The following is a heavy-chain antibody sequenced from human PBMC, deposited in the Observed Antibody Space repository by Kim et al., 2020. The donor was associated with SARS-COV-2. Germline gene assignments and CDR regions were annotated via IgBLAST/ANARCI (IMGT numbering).Heavy chain of an antibody. D-gene: IGHD3-22*01. J-gene: IGHJ4*02. CDR1: GFTFSSYG. Sequence: GGSLRLSCAASGFTFSSYGMHWVRQAPGKGLEWVAVISYDGSNKYYADSVKGRFTISRDNSKNTLYLQMNSLRAEDTAVYYCAKGRVYYDSEGLWDYWGQGSLVTVSS. V-gene: IGHV3-30*18. CDR3: AKGRVYYDSEGLWDY. CDR2: ISYDGSNK.